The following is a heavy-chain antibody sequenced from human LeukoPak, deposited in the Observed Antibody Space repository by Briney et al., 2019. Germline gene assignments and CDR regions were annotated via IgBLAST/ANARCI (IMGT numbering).Heavy chain of an antibody. Sequence: GESLKIPCKGSGYSLTSYWIDWVRQMPGKGLEWMGILYPGDSNTRYSPSFQGQVTISADKSLSTAYLQWSSLKASDTAMYYCATRVGSSSGDAFDIWGQGTMVTVSS. J-gene: IGHJ3*02. D-gene: IGHD6-6*01. CDR3: ATRVGSSSGDAFDI. V-gene: IGHV5-51*01. CDR2: LYPGDSNT. CDR1: GYSLTSYW.